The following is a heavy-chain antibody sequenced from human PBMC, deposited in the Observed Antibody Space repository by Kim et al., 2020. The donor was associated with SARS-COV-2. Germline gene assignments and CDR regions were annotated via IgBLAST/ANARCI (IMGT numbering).Heavy chain of an antibody. CDR2: IYYSGST. CDR3: AKAGYGGNSGIFDS. J-gene: IGHJ4*02. V-gene: IGHV4-31*02. D-gene: IGHD2-21*02. CDR1: GSISSVGYY. Sequence: GSISSVGYYWSWIRQHPGKGLEWIGYIYYSGSTYQNPSLKSRLTISADTSKNQFSLRLSSVTAADTAVYYCAKAGYGGNSGIFDSWGQGTLAT.